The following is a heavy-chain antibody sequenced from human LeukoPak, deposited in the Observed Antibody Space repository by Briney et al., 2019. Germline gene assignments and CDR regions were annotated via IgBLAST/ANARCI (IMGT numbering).Heavy chain of an antibody. J-gene: IGHJ4*02. Sequence: VGSLRLSCAASGFTFDDYGMSWVRQAPGKGLEWVSGINWNGGSTGYADSVKGRFTISRDNAKNSLYLQMNSLRAEDTALYYCARVSLELLGEDYWGQGTLVTVSS. V-gene: IGHV3-20*04. D-gene: IGHD1-7*01. CDR2: INWNGGST. CDR3: ARVSLELLGEDY. CDR1: GFTFDDYG.